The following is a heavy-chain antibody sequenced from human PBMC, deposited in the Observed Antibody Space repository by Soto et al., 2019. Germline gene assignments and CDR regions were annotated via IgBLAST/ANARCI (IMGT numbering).Heavy chain of an antibody. J-gene: IGHJ3*02. CDR2: ISAYNGNT. D-gene: IGHD3-3*01. Sequence: ASVKVSCKASGYTFTSYGISWVRQAPGQGLEWMGWISAYNGNTNYAQKLQGRVTMTTDTSTSTAYMELRSLRSDDTAVYYCARGGLYDFWSGFADVRGAFDIWGQGTMVTVSS. CDR1: GYTFTSYG. CDR3: ARGGLYDFWSGFADVRGAFDI. V-gene: IGHV1-18*01.